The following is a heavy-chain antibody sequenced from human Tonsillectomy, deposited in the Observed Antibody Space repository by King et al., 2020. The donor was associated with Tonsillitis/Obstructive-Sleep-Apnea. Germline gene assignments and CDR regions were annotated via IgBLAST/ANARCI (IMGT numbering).Heavy chain of an antibody. CDR2: IYYSGST. Sequence: HVPLQESGPGLVKSSESLSLICSVSGGSISSYYWTWIRQPPGKGLEWIGYIYYSGSTNYNPSLKSRVTIFVDTSKNQFSLKLSSVTAADTAVYYCARGEPVNYDFLRGYQRVNYYDSYMDVWGKGTTVTVSS. D-gene: IGHD3-3*01. CDR1: GGSISSYY. V-gene: IGHV4-59*01. J-gene: IGHJ6*03. CDR3: ARGEPVNYDFLRGYQRVNYYDSYMDV.